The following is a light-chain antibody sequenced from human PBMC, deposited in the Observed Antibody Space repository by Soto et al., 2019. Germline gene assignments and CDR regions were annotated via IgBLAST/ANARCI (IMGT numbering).Light chain of an antibody. CDR2: DVS. CDR1: SSDVGAYNY. Sequence: QSVLTQPRSVSGSPGQSVTISCTGTSSDVGAYNYVSWYQQHPGKAPKLIIYDVSKRPSGVPDRFSGSKSGNTASLTISGHQAEDEVDYYCCSYAGSYTHVFGTGTKLTVL. CDR3: CSYAGSYTHV. V-gene: IGLV2-11*01. J-gene: IGLJ1*01.